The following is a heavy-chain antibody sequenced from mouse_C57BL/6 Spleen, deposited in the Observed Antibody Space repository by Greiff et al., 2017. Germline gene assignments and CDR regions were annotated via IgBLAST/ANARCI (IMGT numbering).Heavy chain of an antibody. Sequence: VQLQQSGAELAKPGASVKLSCKASGYTFTSYWMHWVKQRPGKGLEWIGYINPSSGYTKYNQKFKDKATLTADKYSSTAYMLLSCLSYDDLAVYYWARDYYFDYWGQGTTLTVSS. CDR2: INPSSGYT. CDR1: GYTFTSYW. CDR3: ARDYYFDY. V-gene: IGHV1-7*01. J-gene: IGHJ2*01.